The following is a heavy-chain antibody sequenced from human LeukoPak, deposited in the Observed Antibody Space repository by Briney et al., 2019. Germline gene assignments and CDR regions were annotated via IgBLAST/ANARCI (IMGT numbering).Heavy chain of an antibody. D-gene: IGHD6-19*01. V-gene: IGHV4-4*07. CDR3: ASGGVAGRWPLDY. Sequence: SETLSLTCTVSGGSISSYYCSWFRQPAGKGLEWIGRIQISGNTNYNPSLKSRATMSVDTSKNQFSLKLTSVTAADTAVYYCASGGVAGRWPLDYWGQGTLVTVSS. CDR1: GGSISSYY. J-gene: IGHJ4*02. CDR2: IQISGNT.